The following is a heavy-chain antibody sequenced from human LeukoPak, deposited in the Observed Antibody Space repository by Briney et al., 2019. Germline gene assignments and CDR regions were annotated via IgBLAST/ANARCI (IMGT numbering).Heavy chain of an antibody. V-gene: IGHV1-2*02. J-gene: IGHJ3*02. D-gene: IGHD3-3*01. Sequence: ASVKVSCKASGYTFTGQYMHWVRQAPGQGLEWMGWINPNSGGTNYAQKFQGRVTMTRDTSIRTAYMELSRLRSDDTAVYYCARDLEWLYPGGAFDIWGQGTMVTVSS. CDR3: ARDLEWLYPGGAFDI. CDR1: GYTFTGQY. CDR2: INPNSGGT.